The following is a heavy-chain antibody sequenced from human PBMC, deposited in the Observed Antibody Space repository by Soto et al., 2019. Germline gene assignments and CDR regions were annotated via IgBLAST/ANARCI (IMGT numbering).Heavy chain of an antibody. CDR1: GFSLTTVGVG. D-gene: IGHD3-10*01. J-gene: IGHJ4*02. V-gene: IGHV2-5*02. CDR2: IYWDDDK. CDR3: AHRASGFGELLSRPFDH. Sequence: QITLKESGPTLVKPTQTLTLTCSFSGFSLTTVGVGVGWIRQPPGKALEWLALIYWDDDKYYSPSLKGRLTITTDTSKNHLILTMANMDPVDTATYCRAHRASGFGELLSRPFDHWGQGALVTVSS.